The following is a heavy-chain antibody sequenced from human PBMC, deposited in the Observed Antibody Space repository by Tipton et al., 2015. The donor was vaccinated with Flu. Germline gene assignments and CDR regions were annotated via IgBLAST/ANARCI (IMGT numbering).Heavy chain of an antibody. Sequence: GSLRLSCAASGFSFSSHWMHWVRQAPGKGLVWVSHINGDGSSTSYADSVKGRFTISRDNAKNTLYLQMNSLRAEDTAVYYCARGGAWNYVKDTFDIWGQGTILTVSS. CDR1: GFSFSSHW. CDR2: INGDGSST. D-gene: IGHD1-7*01. J-gene: IGHJ3*02. V-gene: IGHV3-74*01. CDR3: ARGGAWNYVKDTFDI.